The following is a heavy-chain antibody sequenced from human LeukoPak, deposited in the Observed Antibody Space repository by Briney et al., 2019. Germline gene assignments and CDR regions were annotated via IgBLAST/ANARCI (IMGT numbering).Heavy chain of an antibody. CDR2: IRYDGSNK. Sequence: SGGSLRLSCAASGFTFSSYGMHWVRQAPGKGLEWVAFIRYDGSNKYYADSVKGRFTISRDNSKNTLYLQMNSLRAEDTAVYYCAKKGGYYYGSGSYRNHWFDPWGQGTLVTVSS. CDR1: GFTFSSYG. CDR3: AKKGGYYYGSGSYRNHWFDP. V-gene: IGHV3-30*02. D-gene: IGHD3-10*01. J-gene: IGHJ5*02.